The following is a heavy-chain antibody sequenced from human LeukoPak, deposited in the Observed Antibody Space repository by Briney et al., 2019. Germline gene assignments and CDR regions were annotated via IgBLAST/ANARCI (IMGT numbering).Heavy chain of an antibody. CDR2: IYYSGST. J-gene: IGHJ4*02. CDR3: ARADFRGYSSFDY. Sequence: SETLSLTCTVSGGSISSYYWSWIRQPPGKGLEWIGYIYYSGSTNYNPSLKSRVTISVDTSKNQFSLKLSSVTAADTAVYYCARADFRGYSSFDYWGQGTLVTVSS. CDR1: GGSISSYY. V-gene: IGHV4-59*01. D-gene: IGHD5-18*01.